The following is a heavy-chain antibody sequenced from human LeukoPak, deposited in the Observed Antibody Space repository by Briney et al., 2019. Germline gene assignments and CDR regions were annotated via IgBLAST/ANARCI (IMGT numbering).Heavy chain of an antibody. Sequence: GGSLRLSCAASRFTFSSYAMSWVRQAPGKGLEWVSTISGSGGSTYYADSVKGRFTISRDNAKNSVFLQMNSLRAEDTAVYYCARDEGDTVTTYRFDLWGRGTLVTVS. J-gene: IGHJ2*01. CDR3: ARDEGDTVTTYRFDL. V-gene: IGHV3-23*01. CDR1: RFTFSSYA. CDR2: ISGSGGST. D-gene: IGHD4-17*01.